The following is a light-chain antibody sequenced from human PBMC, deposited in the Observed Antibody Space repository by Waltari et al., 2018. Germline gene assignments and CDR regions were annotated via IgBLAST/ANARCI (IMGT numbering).Light chain of an antibody. CDR2: YAT. J-gene: IGKJ2*01. Sequence: EIVLTQSPATLSLSPGERDTLSCGASQSVSSSPLAWYQQKPCLAPRLLIYYATSRATSIPDRFSRSVSETDFTITISRLNPEDFAVYYCQQYGSSPYTFGQGTKLEIK. CDR3: QQYGSSPYT. V-gene: IGKV3D-20*01. CDR1: QSVSSSP.